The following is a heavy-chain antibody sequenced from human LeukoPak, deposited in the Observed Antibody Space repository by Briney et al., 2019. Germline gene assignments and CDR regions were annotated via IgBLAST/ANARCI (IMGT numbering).Heavy chain of an antibody. Sequence: ASVKVSCKASGYTFTGYYMHWVRQAPGQGLXWXGWINPNSGGTNYAQKFQGRVTMTRDTSISTAYMELSRLRSDDTAVYYCARISGYCSSTSCDYWGQGTLVTVSS. J-gene: IGHJ4*02. CDR1: GYTFTGYY. CDR3: ARISGYCSSTSCDY. CDR2: INPNSGGT. V-gene: IGHV1-2*02. D-gene: IGHD2-2*03.